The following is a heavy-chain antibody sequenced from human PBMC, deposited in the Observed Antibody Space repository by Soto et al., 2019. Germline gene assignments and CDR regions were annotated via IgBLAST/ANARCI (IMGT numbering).Heavy chain of an antibody. V-gene: IGHV4-39*01. D-gene: IGHD1-26*01. J-gene: IGHJ6*02. CDR2: IHYSGST. CDR3: ARGGIPPSGYGIAYAMDV. Sequence: SETLSLTCTVSGVSISGSRYYWGWIRQPPGRGLEWIGNIHYSGSTYYTPALKSRVTLSVDTSKNQFSLNLNSVTAADTAVYYCARGGIPPSGYGIAYAMDVWGQGTTVTVSS. CDR1: GVSISGSRYY.